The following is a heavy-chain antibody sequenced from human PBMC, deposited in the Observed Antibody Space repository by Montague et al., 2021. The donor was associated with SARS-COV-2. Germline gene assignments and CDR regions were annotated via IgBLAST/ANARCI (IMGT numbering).Heavy chain of an antibody. V-gene: IGHV4-61*02. CDR3: AREWGSYSGRFDY. J-gene: IGHJ4*02. CDR2: SYTSGSI. Sequence: TLSLTCTVSGDSITSGSYYWNWVRQPAGKGLEWVGRSYTSGSIDYNPSLKSRLTISVDTSKNQFSLKLSSVTAADTAVYFCAREWGSYSGRFDYWGQGALVTFSS. D-gene: IGHD1-26*01. CDR1: GDSITSGSYY.